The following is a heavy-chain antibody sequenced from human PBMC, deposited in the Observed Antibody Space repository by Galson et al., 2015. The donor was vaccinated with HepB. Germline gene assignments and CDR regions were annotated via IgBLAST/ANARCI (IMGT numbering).Heavy chain of an antibody. J-gene: IGHJ3*01. Sequence: SLRLSCAASGFNFNIYWMHWVRQAPGKGLVWVSNINSDGSPTNYANSVKGRFTISRDNAKNTLYLQMNALRLEDTAVYYCARRGHQLDGAFDLWGQGTMVTVSS. D-gene: IGHD6-13*01. V-gene: IGHV3-74*01. CDR2: INSDGSPT. CDR3: ARRGHQLDGAFDL. CDR1: GFNFNIYW.